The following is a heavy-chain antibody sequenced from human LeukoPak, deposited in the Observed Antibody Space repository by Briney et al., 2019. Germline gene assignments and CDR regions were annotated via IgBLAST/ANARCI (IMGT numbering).Heavy chain of an antibody. D-gene: IGHD2-2*01. CDR3: TTDFPTYCSSISCYVPYSFYNFMGV. Sequence: GGSLRLSCAASGFTVSRNYMSWVRQAPGKGLEWVGRIKSKFEGETTDYAAPVKGRFTISRDDSKNTLYLQINTLRTEDTAVYYCTTDFPTYCSSISCYVPYSFYNFMGVWGKGTTVTISS. CDR2: IKSKFEGETT. V-gene: IGHV3-15*01. CDR1: GFTVSRNY. J-gene: IGHJ6*03.